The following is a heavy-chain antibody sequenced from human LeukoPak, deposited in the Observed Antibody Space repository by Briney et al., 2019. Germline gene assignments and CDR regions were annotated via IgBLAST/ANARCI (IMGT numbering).Heavy chain of an antibody. V-gene: IGHV4-59*01. CDR2: MHNGVHT. CDR1: GVSINNYF. Sequence: SETLSLTCTVPGVSINNYFWSWIRQPPGKGLEWIGYMHNGVHTNYNPSLKSRVTISGDTSKNQLSLKLTSVTAADTAVYYCAATIRRDYGDTNLDYWGQGTLVTVSS. CDR3: AATIRRDYGDTNLDY. D-gene: IGHD4/OR15-4a*01. J-gene: IGHJ4*02.